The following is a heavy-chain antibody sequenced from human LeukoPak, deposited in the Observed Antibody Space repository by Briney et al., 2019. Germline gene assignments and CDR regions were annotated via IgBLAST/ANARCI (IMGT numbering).Heavy chain of an antibody. D-gene: IGHD6-13*01. CDR2: ISAYNGNT. Sequence: GASVKVSCKASGYTFTSYGISWVRQAPGQGLEWMGWISAYNGNTNYAQKLQGRVTMTTDTSTSTAYMELRSLRSDDTAVYYCARHHSSSWYVNWFDPWGQGTLVTVSS. CDR3: ARHHSSSWYVNWFDP. CDR1: GYTFTSYG. J-gene: IGHJ5*02. V-gene: IGHV1-18*01.